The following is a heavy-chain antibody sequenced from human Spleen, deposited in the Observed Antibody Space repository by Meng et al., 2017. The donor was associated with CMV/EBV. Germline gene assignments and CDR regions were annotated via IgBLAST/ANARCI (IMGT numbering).Heavy chain of an antibody. CDR2: ISWNGGTI. CDR3: ARANGYFNWFDP. V-gene: IGHV3-9*01. D-gene: IGHD5-18*01. J-gene: IGHJ5*02. CDR1: GFNLDEYG. Sequence: SLKISCEASGFNLDEYGIHWVRQPPGKGLEWVSGISWNGGTIGYADSVLGRFTISRDNAKNTLFLQMNSLRVEDTAVYYCARANGYFNWFDPWGQGTLVTVSS.